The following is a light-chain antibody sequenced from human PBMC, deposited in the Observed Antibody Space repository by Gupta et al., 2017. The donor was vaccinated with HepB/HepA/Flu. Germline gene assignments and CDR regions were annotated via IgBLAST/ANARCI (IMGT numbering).Light chain of an antibody. CDR1: QSISSN. Sequence: ELAMTQFPATLSVSPGERVTLSCRASQSISSNLAWYQQKPGQPPRLLIYSASTRATGIPARFSGSGYGTEFTLTISIRQLEDFAVYFCQQAKNWPPYTFGQGTKLEI. CDR3: QQAKNWPPYT. CDR2: SAS. V-gene: IGKV3-15*01. J-gene: IGKJ2*01.